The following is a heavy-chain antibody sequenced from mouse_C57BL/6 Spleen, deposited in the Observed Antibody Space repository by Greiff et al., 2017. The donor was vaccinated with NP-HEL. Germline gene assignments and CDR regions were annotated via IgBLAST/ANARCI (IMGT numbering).Heavy chain of an antibody. Sequence: QVQLQQPGAELVRPGTSVKLSCKASGYTFTSYWMHWVKQRPGQGLEWIGVIDPSDSYTNYNQKFKGKATLTVDTSSSTAYMQLSSLTSEDSAVYYCARKRNYDAMDYWGQGTSVTVSS. CDR3: ARKRNYDAMDY. CDR2: IDPSDSYT. CDR1: GYTFTSYW. V-gene: IGHV1-59*01. J-gene: IGHJ4*01.